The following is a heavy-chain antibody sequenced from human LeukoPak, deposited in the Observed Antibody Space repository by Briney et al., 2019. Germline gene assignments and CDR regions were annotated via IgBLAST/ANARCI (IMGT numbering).Heavy chain of an antibody. J-gene: IGHJ4*02. CDR2: IKQDGSER. CDR1: GFPFSSYR. Sequence: SEGSLRLSCAASGFPFSSYRMHWVREAPGKGLEWLANIKQDGSERYYVDSVKGRFIISRDNAKKLLSLQMSSLRGDDTAVYYCARGWQGMWLFDQWGQGTLVTVAS. D-gene: IGHD3-22*01. V-gene: IGHV3-7*05. CDR3: ARGWQGMWLFDQ.